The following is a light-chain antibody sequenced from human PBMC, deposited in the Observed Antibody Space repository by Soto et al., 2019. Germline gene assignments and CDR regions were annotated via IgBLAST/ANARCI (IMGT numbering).Light chain of an antibody. CDR3: QQYNHWPPWT. Sequence: EVVMTQSPATVPVSLGGRVTLSCRASQSVGSNLAWCQQKPGQPPRLLIYEASNRDTGVPTRFSGSGSGTEFTLTITSLQSEDFAVYYCQQYNHWPPWTFGQGTKVDIK. CDR1: QSVGSN. CDR2: EAS. J-gene: IGKJ1*01. V-gene: IGKV3D-15*01.